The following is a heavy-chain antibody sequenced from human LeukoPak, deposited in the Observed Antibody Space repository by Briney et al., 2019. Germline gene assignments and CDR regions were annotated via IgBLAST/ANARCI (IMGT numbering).Heavy chain of an antibody. CDR3: ARSNYGDYVGYFDY. D-gene: IGHD4-17*01. Sequence: GGSLRLSCAASGFTFSAYSMNWVRQAPGKGLEWVSSISSSSSYIYYADSVKGRLTISRDNAKNSLYLQMNSLRAEDTAVYYCARSNYGDYVGYFDYWGQGTLVTVSS. J-gene: IGHJ4*02. V-gene: IGHV3-21*01. CDR2: ISSSSSYI. CDR1: GFTFSAYS.